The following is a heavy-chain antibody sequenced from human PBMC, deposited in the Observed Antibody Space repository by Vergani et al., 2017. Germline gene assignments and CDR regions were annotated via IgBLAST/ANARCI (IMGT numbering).Heavy chain of an antibody. CDR1: GGTFRSYA. V-gene: IGHV1-69*04. J-gene: IGHJ5*02. CDR2: IIPILGIA. CDR3: AREPGNDYGDYGSWFDP. Sequence: QVQLMQSGAEVKKPGSSVKVSCKASGGTFRSYAISWVRQAPGQGLEWMGRIIPILGIANYAQKFQGRVTITADKSTSTAYMELSSLRSEDTAVYYCAREPGNDYGDYGSWFDPWGQGTLVTVSS. D-gene: IGHD4-17*01.